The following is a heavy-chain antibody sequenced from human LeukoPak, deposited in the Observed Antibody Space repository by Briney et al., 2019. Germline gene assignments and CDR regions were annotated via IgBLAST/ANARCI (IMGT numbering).Heavy chain of an antibody. CDR1: GFTFSSPG. Sequence: PGGSLRLSCAASGFTFSSPGTHWVRQAPGKGLEWVAFIRYDGSNKYYADSVKGRFTISRDNSKNTLHLQMNSLRAEDTGVYYCARLRVTTGGDYYYYYLDVWGKGTTVTVSS. CDR2: IRYDGSNK. V-gene: IGHV3-30*02. J-gene: IGHJ6*03. D-gene: IGHD4-17*01. CDR3: ARLRVTTGGDYYYYYLDV.